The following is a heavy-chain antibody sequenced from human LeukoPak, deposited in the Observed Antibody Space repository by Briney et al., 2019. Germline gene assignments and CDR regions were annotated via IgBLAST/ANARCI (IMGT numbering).Heavy chain of an antibody. CDR3: ARPYYGSGSYYGY. CDR2: IYYSGST. Sequence: SETLSLTCTVSGGSISSYYWSWIRQPPGKGLEWIGYIYYSGSTNYNPSLKSRVTISVDTSKNQFSLKLSSVTAADTAVYYCARPYYGSGSYYGYWGQGTLVTVSS. D-gene: IGHD3-10*01. V-gene: IGHV4-59*12. CDR1: GGSISSYY. J-gene: IGHJ4*02.